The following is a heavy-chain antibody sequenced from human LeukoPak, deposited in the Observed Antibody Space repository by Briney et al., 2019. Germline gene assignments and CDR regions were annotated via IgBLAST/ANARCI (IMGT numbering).Heavy chain of an antibody. CDR3: ARPGYCSGGSCADWFDS. D-gene: IGHD2-15*01. J-gene: IGHJ5*01. V-gene: IGHV1-2*02. CDR1: GYTFTAYY. Sequence: ASVKVSCKPSGYTFTAYYVHWMRQAPGQGLEWMGWIDPNTAGTNFAQKFQGRVSMTRDTSINTAYLELSRLRSDDTAGYYCARPGYCSGGSCADWFDSWGQGTLVTVSS. CDR2: IDPNTAGT.